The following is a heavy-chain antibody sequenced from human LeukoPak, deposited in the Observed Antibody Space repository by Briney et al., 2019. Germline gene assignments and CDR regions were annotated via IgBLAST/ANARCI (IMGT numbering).Heavy chain of an antibody. CDR1: GYTFTGYQ. V-gene: IGHV1-2*02. CDR2: INPNGGGT. D-gene: IGHD5-24*01. Sequence: ASVKVSCKASGYTFTGYQMHWVRQAPGQGLEWMGWINPNGGGTNYVQKFQGRVTMTRDTSISTAYMELSKLRSDDTAVYYCAREGNSLYWGQGTLVTVSS. J-gene: IGHJ4*02. CDR3: AREGNSLY.